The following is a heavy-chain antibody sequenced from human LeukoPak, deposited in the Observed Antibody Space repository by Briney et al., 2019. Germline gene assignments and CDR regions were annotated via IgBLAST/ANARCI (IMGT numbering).Heavy chain of an antibody. CDR3: ARVGFTSSWSNFDY. D-gene: IGHD6-13*01. CDR1: GYTFAAYF. CDR2: INPNGGDT. J-gene: IGHJ4*02. V-gene: IGHV1-2*06. Sequence: ASVKVSCKASGYTFAAYFIHWVRQAPGQGLEWMGRINPNGGDTNYAQKFQGRVTMTGDTSISTAYMELSSLRSDDTAMYYCARVGFTSSWSNFDYWGQGTLVTVSS.